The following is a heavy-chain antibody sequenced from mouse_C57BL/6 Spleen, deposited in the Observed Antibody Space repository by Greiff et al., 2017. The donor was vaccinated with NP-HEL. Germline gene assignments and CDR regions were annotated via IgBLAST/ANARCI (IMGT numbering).Heavy chain of an antibody. V-gene: IGHV5-9*01. CDR2: ISGGGGNT. D-gene: IGHD2-5*01. CDR1: GFTFSSYT. CDR3: ARHGYSNYVDYAMDY. J-gene: IGHJ4*01. Sequence: EVMLVESGGGLVKPGGSLKLSCAASGFTFSSYTMSWVRQTPEKRLEWVATISGGGGNTYYPDSVKGRFTISRDNAKNTLYLQMSSLRSEDTALYYCARHGYSNYVDYAMDYWGQGTSVTVSS.